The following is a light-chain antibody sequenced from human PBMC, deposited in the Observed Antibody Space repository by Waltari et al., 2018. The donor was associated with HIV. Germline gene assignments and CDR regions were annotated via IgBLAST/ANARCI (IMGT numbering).Light chain of an antibody. CDR3: QQYGSSKLT. V-gene: IGKV3-20*01. Sequence: EIVLTQSPGTLSLSPGERATLPCRASQSVSSSYLAWYQQKPGQAPRLLIYGASSRATGIPDRFSGSGSGTDLTLTISRLEPEDFAVYYCQQYGSSKLTFGGGTKVEIK. CDR1: QSVSSSY. J-gene: IGKJ4*01. CDR2: GAS.